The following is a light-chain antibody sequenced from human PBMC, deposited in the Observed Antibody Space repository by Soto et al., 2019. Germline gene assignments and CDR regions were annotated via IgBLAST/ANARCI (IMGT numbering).Light chain of an antibody. J-gene: IGLJ2*01. CDR1: DSNIGSNT. CDR2: SIN. Sequence: QSVLTQLPSASGTPGQRVTISYSGSDSNIGSNTVNWYQQVPGAAPRLLIYSINQRPSGVPDRFSGSKSGTSASLAISGLQSEDEADYYCSAWDDSLNGVVFGGGTKLTVL. CDR3: SAWDDSLNGVV. V-gene: IGLV1-44*01.